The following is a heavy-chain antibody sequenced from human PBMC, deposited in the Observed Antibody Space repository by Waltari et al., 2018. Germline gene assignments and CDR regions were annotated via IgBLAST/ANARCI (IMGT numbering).Heavy chain of an antibody. CDR3: ARELGLPTDY. Sequence: QLQLQESGPGLVKPSETLSLTCTVSGGSISSSSYYWGWIRQPPGKGLEWIGSIYYNGSTDYNPSLRSRVTISVDTTKNQLSLRLSSVTAADTAVYYCARELGLPTDYWGQGTLVTVSS. J-gene: IGHJ4*02. CDR2: IYYNGST. V-gene: IGHV4-39*07. D-gene: IGHD3-16*01. CDR1: GGSISSSSYY.